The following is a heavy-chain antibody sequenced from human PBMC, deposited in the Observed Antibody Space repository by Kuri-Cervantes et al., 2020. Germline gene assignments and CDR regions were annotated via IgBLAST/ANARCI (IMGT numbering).Heavy chain of an antibody. CDR1: GYTFTSYG. CDR2: ISAYNGNT. V-gene: IGHV1-18*01. J-gene: IGHJ3*02. Sequence: ASVKVSCKASGYTFTSYGISWVRQAPGQGLEWMGWISAYNGNTNYAQKFQGRVTMTRDTSISTAYMELSRLRSDDTAVYYCARVVITFGGVIVYDAFDIWGQGTMVTVSS. CDR3: ARVVITFGGVIVYDAFDI. D-gene: IGHD3-16*02.